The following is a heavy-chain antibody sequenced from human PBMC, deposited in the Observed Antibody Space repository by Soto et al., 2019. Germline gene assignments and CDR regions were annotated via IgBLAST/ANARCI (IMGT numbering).Heavy chain of an antibody. D-gene: IGHD6-13*01. J-gene: IGHJ6*02. Sequence: EVQLVESGGGLVQPGGSLRLSCAASGFTFSSYWMHWVRQAPGKGLVWVSRINSDGSSTSYADSVKGRFTISRDNAKNTMYLQMNSQRTEDTAVYYCARDQQQLVYSMDVWGQGTTVTVSS. CDR2: INSDGSST. V-gene: IGHV3-74*01. CDR3: ARDQQQLVYSMDV. CDR1: GFTFSSYW.